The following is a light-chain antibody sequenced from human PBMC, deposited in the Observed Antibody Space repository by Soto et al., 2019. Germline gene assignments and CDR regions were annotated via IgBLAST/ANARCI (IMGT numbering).Light chain of an antibody. CDR3: NSYTSTSTLVV. CDR2: DVS. Sequence: QSALTQPASVSGSPGQSITISCTGSSSDVGGYNYVSWYQQHPGKAPKLMIYDVSNRPSGVSNRFSGSKSGNTASLTISGLQAEDVADYYCNSYTSTSTLVVFGGGTKLTVL. CDR1: SSDVGGYNY. J-gene: IGLJ2*01. V-gene: IGLV2-14*01.